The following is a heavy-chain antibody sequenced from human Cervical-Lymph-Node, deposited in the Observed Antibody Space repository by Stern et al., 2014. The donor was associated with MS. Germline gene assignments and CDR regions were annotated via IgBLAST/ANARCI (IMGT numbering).Heavy chain of an antibody. V-gene: IGHV3-23*04. CDR3: AKTYASTFDP. Sequence: EVKLVESGGGLVQPGGSLRLSCAASGFTFSSYAMSWVRQAPGKGLEWVSTIDRSGGTTYYAYSWKCLCTISRDNSKNTLYLQMNSLRAEDTAVYYCAKTYASTFDPWGQGTLVTVSS. J-gene: IGHJ5*02. CDR2: IDRSGGTT. D-gene: IGHD2-2*01. CDR1: GFTFSSYA.